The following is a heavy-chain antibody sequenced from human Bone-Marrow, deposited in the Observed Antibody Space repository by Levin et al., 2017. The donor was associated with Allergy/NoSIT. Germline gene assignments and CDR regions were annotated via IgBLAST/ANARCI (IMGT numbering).Heavy chain of an antibody. J-gene: IGHJ4*02. CDR2: IYYSGST. V-gene: IGHV4-39*07. Sequence: SQTLSLTCTVSGGSISSSSYYWGWIRQPPGKGLEWIGSIYYSGSTYYNPSLKSRVTISVDTSKNQFSLKLSSVTAADTAVYYCARDPYDYWGQGTLVTVSS. CDR3: ARDPYDY. CDR1: GGSISSSSYY.